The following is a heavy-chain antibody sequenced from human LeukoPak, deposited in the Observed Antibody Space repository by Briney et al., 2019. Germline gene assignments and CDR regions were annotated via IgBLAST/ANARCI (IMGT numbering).Heavy chain of an antibody. J-gene: IGHJ4*02. D-gene: IGHD3-3*01. CDR1: GYTFTSYG. V-gene: IGHV1-18*01. CDR2: ISAYNGNT. Sequence: GASVKVSCKASGYTFTSYGISWVRQAPGQVLAWMGWISAYNGNTNYAQKLQGRVTMTTDTSTSTAYMELRSLRSDDTAVYYCARGGNTIFGVVVTYDYWGQGTLVTVSS. CDR3: ARGGNTIFGVVVTYDY.